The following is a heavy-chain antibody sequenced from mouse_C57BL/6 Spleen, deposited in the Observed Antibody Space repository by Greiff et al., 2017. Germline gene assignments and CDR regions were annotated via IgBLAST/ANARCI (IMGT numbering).Heavy chain of an antibody. CDR3: ARNYGGLPYFDY. J-gene: IGHJ2*01. V-gene: IGHV2-2*01. CDR1: GFSLTSYG. CDR2: IWSGGST. Sequence: QVQLKESGPGLVQPSQSLSITCTVSGFSLTSYGVHWVRQSPGKGLEWLGVIWSGGSTDYNAAFISRLSISKDNSKSQVFFKMNSLQADDTAIYYCARNYGGLPYFDYWGQGTTLTVSS. D-gene: IGHD2-4*01.